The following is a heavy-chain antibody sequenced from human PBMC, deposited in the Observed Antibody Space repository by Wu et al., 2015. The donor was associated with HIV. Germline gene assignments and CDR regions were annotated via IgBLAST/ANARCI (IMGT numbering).Heavy chain of an antibody. CDR1: GYTITTYD. D-gene: IGHD3-10*01. Sequence: QVQLVQSGAEVKKPGASVKVSCQASGYTITTYDFNWVRQAPGQGLEWMGWMNSNNGKTGYAEKFQYRIIMTRDTSTSTAYMELSFLNSEDTAVYYCARAHYYGSGRPTGLYYAMDEWGQGTTVTVSS. J-gene: IGHJ6*02. CDR2: MNSNNGKT. CDR3: ARAHYYGSGRPTGLYYAMDE. V-gene: IGHV1-8*01.